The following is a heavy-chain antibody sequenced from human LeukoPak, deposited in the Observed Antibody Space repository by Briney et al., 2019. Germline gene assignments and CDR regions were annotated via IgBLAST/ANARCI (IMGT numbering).Heavy chain of an antibody. CDR2: ISSSGSTI. J-gene: IGHJ6*04. V-gene: IGHV3-48*03. Sequence: GGSPRLSCAASGFTFSSYEMNWVRQAPGKGLEWVSYISSSGSTIYYADSVKGRFTISRDNAKNSLYLQMNSLRAEDTAVYYCAELGITMIGGVWGKGTTVTVSS. CDR1: GFTFSSYE. D-gene: IGHD3-10*02. CDR3: AELGITMIGGV.